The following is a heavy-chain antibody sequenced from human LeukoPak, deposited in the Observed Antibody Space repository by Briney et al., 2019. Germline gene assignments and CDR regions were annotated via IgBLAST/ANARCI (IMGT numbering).Heavy chain of an antibody. CDR1: GGSISSYY. J-gene: IGHJ4*02. CDR2: IYYSGST. CDR3: ARGEYSSSKVFDY. Sequence: PSETLSLTCTVSGGSISSYYWSWIRQPPGKGLEWIGYIYYSGSTNYNPSLKSQVTISVDTSKNQFSLKLSSVTAADTAVYYCARGEYSSSKVFDYWGQGTLVTVSS. D-gene: IGHD6-6*01. V-gene: IGHV4-59*08.